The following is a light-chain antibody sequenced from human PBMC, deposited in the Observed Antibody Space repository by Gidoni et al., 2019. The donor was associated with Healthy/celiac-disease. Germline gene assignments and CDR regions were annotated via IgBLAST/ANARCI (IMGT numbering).Light chain of an antibody. Sequence: QSALTQPRSVSGSPGQSVTISCTGTSSDVGGYNYVSWYQQHPGKAPKLMIYDVSKRPSGVPDRFSGSKSGNTASLTISGLQAEDEADYYCCSYAGRWVFGGATKLPVL. CDR2: DVS. CDR3: CSYAGRWV. CDR1: SSDVGGYNY. J-gene: IGLJ3*02. V-gene: IGLV2-11*01.